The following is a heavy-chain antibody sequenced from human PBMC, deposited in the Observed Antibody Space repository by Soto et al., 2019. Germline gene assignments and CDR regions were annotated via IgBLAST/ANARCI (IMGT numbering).Heavy chain of an antibody. CDR3: ARQLYYYGSGSYHPYFDY. CDR1: GGSISSGDYY. V-gene: IGHV4-30-4*01. J-gene: IGHJ4*02. D-gene: IGHD3-10*01. Sequence: NPSETLSLTCTVSGGSISSGDYYWSWIRQPPGKGLEWIGYIYYSGSTYYNPSLKSRVTISVDTSKNQFSLKLSSVTAADTAVYYCARQLYYYGSGSYHPYFDYWGQGTLVTVSS. CDR2: IYYSGST.